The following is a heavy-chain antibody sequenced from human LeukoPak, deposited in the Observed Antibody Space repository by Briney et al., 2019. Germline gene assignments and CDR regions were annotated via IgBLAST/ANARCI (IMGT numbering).Heavy chain of an antibody. D-gene: IGHD5-24*01. J-gene: IGHJ3*02. CDR1: GFTVSSNY. CDR2: IYSGGST. CDR3: ARVGDGYNYRAFDI. V-gene: IGHV3-53*04. Sequence: GGSLRLSCAASGFTVSSNYMSWVRQAPGKGLEWVSVIYSGGSTYYADSVKGRFTISRHNSKNTLYHQMNSLRAEDTAVYYCARVGDGYNYRAFDIWGQGTMVTVSS.